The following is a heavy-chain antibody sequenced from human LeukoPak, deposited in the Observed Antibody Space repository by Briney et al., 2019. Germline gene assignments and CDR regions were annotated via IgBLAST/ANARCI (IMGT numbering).Heavy chain of an antibody. CDR1: VFIFSNYA. J-gene: IGHJ4*02. CDR2: ITGSGGNT. D-gene: IGHD6-6*01. V-gene: IGHV3-23*01. Sequence: PGGALRLSCAASVFIFSNYAMGWGRQAPGKGLECVSSITGSGGNTYYADSVKGRFTFSRDNSKNTLHLQMNSLRAEDTAVYYCVRGLDYFDYWGQGTLVTVSS. CDR3: VRGLDYFDY.